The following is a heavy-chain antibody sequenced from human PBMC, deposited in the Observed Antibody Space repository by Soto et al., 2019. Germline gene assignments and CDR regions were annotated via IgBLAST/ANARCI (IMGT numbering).Heavy chain of an antibody. CDR2: IYHSGST. Sequence: SETLSLTCAVSGGSISSSNWWSWVRQPPGKGLEWIGEIYHSGSTNYNPSLKSRVTISVDKSKNQFSLKLSSVTAADTAVYYCERDDRSGWNWFDPWGQGTKVPVSS. D-gene: IGHD6-19*01. CDR3: ERDDRSGWNWFDP. CDR1: GGSISSSNW. V-gene: IGHV4-4*02. J-gene: IGHJ5*02.